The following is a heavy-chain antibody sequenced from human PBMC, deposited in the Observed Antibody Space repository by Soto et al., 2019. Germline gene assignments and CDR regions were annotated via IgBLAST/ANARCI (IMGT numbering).Heavy chain of an antibody. CDR2: ISSNGGST. Sequence: EVQLVESGGGLVQPGGSLRLSCAASGFIFSSYAMHWVRQAPGKGLEYVSAISSNGGSTYYANSVKGRFTISRDNSKNTLYLQMGSLRAEDMAVYYCARAVKPSSPAGYWGQGTLVTVSS. J-gene: IGHJ4*02. CDR1: GFIFSSYA. CDR3: ARAVKPSSPAGY. D-gene: IGHD6-19*01. V-gene: IGHV3-64*01.